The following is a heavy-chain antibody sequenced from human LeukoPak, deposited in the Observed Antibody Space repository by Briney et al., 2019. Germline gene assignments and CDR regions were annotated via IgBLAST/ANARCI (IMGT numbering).Heavy chain of an antibody. Sequence: SETLSLTCTVSGGSISSSSYYWGWIRQPPGKGLEWIGSIYHSGSTYYNPSLKSRVTISVDTSKNQFSLKLGSVTAADTAVYYCARERQAPAALTFNYYYYMDVWGKGTTVTVSS. V-gene: IGHV4-39*07. CDR2: IYHSGST. J-gene: IGHJ6*03. CDR3: ARERQAPAALTFNYYYYMDV. CDR1: GGSISSSSYY. D-gene: IGHD2-2*01.